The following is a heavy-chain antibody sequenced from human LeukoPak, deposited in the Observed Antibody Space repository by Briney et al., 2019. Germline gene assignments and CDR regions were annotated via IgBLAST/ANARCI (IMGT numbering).Heavy chain of an antibody. J-gene: IGHJ4*02. Sequence: GGSLRLSCAASGFTFSAFWMHWVRQAPGKGLVWVSRINSDGSSTTYADSVKGRFTVSRDNAKNSLYLQMNSLRAEDTAVYYCARDEVGATQPYWGQGTLVTVSS. CDR3: ARDEVGATQPY. CDR2: INSDGSST. V-gene: IGHV3-74*01. D-gene: IGHD1-26*01. CDR1: GFTFSAFW.